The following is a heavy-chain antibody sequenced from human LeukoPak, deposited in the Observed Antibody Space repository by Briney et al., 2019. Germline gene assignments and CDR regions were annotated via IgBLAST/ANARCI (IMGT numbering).Heavy chain of an antibody. CDR3: ARRMVRGARYYGMDV. J-gene: IGHJ6*02. V-gene: IGHV4-38-2*02. Sequence: SETLSLTCSVSGYSISSGYYWGWIRQPPGKGLEWIGSIYHSGSTYYNPSLKSRVTISVDTSKNQFSLKLSSVTAADTAVYYCARRMVRGARYYGMDVWGQGTTVTVSS. CDR2: IYHSGST. CDR1: GYSISSGYY. D-gene: IGHD3-10*01.